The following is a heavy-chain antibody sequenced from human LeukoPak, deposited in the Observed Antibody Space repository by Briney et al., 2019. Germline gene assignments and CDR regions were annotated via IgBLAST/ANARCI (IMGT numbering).Heavy chain of an antibody. CDR2: IYYSGST. V-gene: IGHV4-39*07. CDR1: GGSISSDDYY. D-gene: IGHD6-13*01. J-gene: IGHJ5*02. Sequence: SETLSLTCTVSGGSISSDDYYWGWIRQPPGKGLEWIGSIYYSGSTYYNPSLKSRVTISVDTSKNQFSLKLSSVTAADTAVYYCARDSRSSSWGGWFDPWGQGTLVTVSS. CDR3: ARDSRSSSWGGWFDP.